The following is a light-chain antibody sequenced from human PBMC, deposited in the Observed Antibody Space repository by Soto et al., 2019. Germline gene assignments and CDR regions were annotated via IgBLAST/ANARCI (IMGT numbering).Light chain of an antibody. CDR2: GAS. V-gene: IGKV3-15*01. CDR3: QQYNSGPLT. J-gene: IGKJ4*01. CDR1: QSVSSY. Sequence: EIVTTQSPATLSVSPGERATLSCRASQSVSSYLAWYQQKPGQGPGLLIYGASTRATGIPARFSGSGSGTEFTLTISSLQSEDFAVYYCQQYNSGPLTFGGGTKVEIK.